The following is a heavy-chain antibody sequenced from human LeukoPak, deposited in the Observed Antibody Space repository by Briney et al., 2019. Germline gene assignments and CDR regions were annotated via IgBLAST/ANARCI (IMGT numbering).Heavy chain of an antibody. CDR1: GFTVSSNY. CDR3: AREDYVWGSYRSSGSD. Sequence: GGSLRLSCAASGFTVSSNYMSWVRQAPGKGLEGGSVIYSGGSTYYADSVKGRFTISRDNSKNTLYLQMNGLRAEDTAVYYCAREDYVWGSYRSSGSDWGQGTLVTVSS. D-gene: IGHD3-16*02. V-gene: IGHV3-66*01. CDR2: IYSGGST. J-gene: IGHJ4*02.